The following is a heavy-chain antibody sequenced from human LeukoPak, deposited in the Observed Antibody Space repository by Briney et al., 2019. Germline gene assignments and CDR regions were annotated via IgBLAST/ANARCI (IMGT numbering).Heavy chain of an antibody. Sequence: PSETLSLTCAVSGGSFSAYYWSWIRQSPVKGLEWIGQINHSGSTNYNPSLKSRVTISVDTSKNQFSLKLSSVTAADTAVYYCARGATGRYYYYMDVWGKGTTVTVSS. CDR1: GGSFSAYY. CDR2: INHSGST. D-gene: IGHD3-10*01. V-gene: IGHV4-34*01. CDR3: ARGATGRYYYYMDV. J-gene: IGHJ6*03.